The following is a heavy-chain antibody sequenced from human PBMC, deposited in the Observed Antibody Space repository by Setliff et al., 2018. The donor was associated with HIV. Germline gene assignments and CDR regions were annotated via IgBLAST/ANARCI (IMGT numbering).Heavy chain of an antibody. D-gene: IGHD3-10*01. J-gene: IGHJ4*02. V-gene: IGHV1-2*06. CDR1: GYSFTDYY. Sequence: GSVKVSCKASGYSFTDYYIHWVRQAPGQGLEWVGRISPNSGGTNYAVKFQGRVTMTRDTSITTVYMEVSRLTFDDTAFYYCAKVGDYSGFGEFAALDSWGQGTLVTVSS. CDR3: AKVGDYSGFGEFAALDS. CDR2: ISPNSGGT.